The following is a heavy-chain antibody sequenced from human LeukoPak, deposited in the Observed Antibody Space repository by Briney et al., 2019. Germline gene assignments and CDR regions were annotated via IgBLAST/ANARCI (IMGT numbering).Heavy chain of an antibody. V-gene: IGHV7-4-1*02. Sequence: ASVKVSCKASGYTFTSYAMNWVRQATGQGLEWMGWINTNTGNPTYAQGFTGRFVFSLDTSVSTAYLQISSLKAEDTAVYYCARIPITMVRDPNWFDPWGQGTLVTVST. CDR3: ARIPITMVRDPNWFDP. J-gene: IGHJ5*02. CDR1: GYTFTSYA. D-gene: IGHD3-10*01. CDR2: INTNTGNP.